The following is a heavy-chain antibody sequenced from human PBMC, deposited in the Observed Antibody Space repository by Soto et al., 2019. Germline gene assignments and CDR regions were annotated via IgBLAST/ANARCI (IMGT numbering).Heavy chain of an antibody. CDR1: GFTLCSYS. V-gene: IGHV3-21*04. Sequence: EVQPVEAGGCLVEPGGSRRLSCAGSGFTLCSYSMNWVRQAPGKGLEWVSTISSSSSYIYFEDSVKGRFTISRDNTTNSLYLQIHSLIAEHTVVYYCARSGSTVAAKVDYWGPGTLVTVPP. CDR2: ISSSSSYI. J-gene: IGHJ4*02. CDR3: ARSGSTVAAKVDY. D-gene: IGHD4-17*01.